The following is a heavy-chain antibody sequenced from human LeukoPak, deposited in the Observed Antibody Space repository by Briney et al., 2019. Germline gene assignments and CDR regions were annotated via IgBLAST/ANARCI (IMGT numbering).Heavy chain of an antibody. CDR1: GFTFDDYA. CDR2: ISWNSGII. CDR3: AKDHRPYYDSSGYYDY. V-gene: IGHV3-9*03. D-gene: IGHD3-22*01. J-gene: IGHJ4*03. Sequence: GRSLRLSCAASGFTFDDYAMHWVRQVPGQGLEWVSGISWNSGIIGYADSVKGRFTISRDNAKNSLYLQMNSLRAEDMALYYCAKDHRPYYDSSGYYDYWGQGTLVTVSS.